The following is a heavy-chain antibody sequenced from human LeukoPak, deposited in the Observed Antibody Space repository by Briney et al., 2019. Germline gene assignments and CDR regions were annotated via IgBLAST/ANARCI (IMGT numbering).Heavy chain of an antibody. CDR3: AKRQHYSGSYVDY. J-gene: IGHJ4*02. V-gene: IGHV3-23*01. CDR1: GFTFTTFA. Sequence: PGGSLRLSCAASGFTFTTFAMSWVRQAPGKGLEWVSAISGSGGSTYYADAVKGRFTISRDNSKNTLYLQMNSLRAEDMAVYYCAKRQHYSGSYVDYWGQGTLVTVSS. CDR2: ISGSGGST. D-gene: IGHD1-26*01.